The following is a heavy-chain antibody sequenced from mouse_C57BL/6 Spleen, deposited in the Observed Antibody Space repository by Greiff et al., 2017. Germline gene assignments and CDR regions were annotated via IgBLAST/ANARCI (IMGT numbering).Heavy chain of an antibody. Sequence: EVQLQESGPGMVKPSQSLSLTCTVTGYSITSGYDWHWIRHFPGNKLEWMGYISYSGSTNYNPSLKSRISITHDTSKNHFFLKLNSVTTEDTATYYCARGYYGSSGFAYWGQGTLVTVSA. D-gene: IGHD1-1*01. V-gene: IGHV3-1*01. CDR3: ARGYYGSSGFAY. CDR2: ISYSGST. J-gene: IGHJ3*01. CDR1: GYSITSGYD.